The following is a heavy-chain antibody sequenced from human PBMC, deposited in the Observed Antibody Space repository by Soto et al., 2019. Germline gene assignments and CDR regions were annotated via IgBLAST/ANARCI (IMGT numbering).Heavy chain of an antibody. CDR3: ARGWSGLVIIRFDP. CDR1: GGYFSVYY. Sequence: SETLSLTCSVYGGYFSVYYWSWIRQPPGKGLEWIGEVNHSGSTNYNPSLKSRVTISVDTSKNQFSLKLSSVTAADTAVYYCARGWSGLVIIRFDPWGQGTLVTVSS. J-gene: IGHJ5*02. D-gene: IGHD3-9*01. V-gene: IGHV4-34*01. CDR2: VNHSGST.